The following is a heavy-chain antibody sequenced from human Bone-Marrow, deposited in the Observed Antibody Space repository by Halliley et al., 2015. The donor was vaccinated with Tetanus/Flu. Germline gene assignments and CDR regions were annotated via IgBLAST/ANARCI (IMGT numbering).Heavy chain of an antibody. CDR1: GASIGSSY. J-gene: IGHJ4*02. Sequence: TLSLTCSVSGASIGSSYWGWIRQSPGEGLEWIGYIYYSGSTNYNPSLRSRVTILVDTSKSQVSLRLLSVTAADTAVYYCARVGLGISALDFWAQGILVPVSS. CDR2: IYYSGST. D-gene: IGHD7-27*01. V-gene: IGHV4-59*01. CDR3: ARVGLGISALDF.